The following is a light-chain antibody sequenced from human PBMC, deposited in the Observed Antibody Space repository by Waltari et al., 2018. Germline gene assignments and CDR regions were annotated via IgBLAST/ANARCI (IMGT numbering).Light chain of an antibody. CDR3: QQYDNLPV. Sequence: DIQMTQSPSSLSASVGDRVTITCQASQDIRHYLNLYQQKPGKAPKLLIYDASNLETGVPSRFSGIGSGTDFTFTISSLQPEDIATYYCQQYDNLPVFGPGTKVDIK. J-gene: IGKJ3*01. CDR1: QDIRHY. CDR2: DAS. V-gene: IGKV1-33*01.